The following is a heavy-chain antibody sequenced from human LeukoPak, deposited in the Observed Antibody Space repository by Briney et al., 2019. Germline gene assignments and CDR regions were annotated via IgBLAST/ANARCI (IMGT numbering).Heavy chain of an antibody. Sequence: GESLKISCKGSGYSFTSYWIGWVRQTPGKGLEWMGIIYPGDSDTRYSPSFQGQVTISADKSISTAYLQWSSLKASDTAMYYCARHRLAVAGTSYYYYGMDVWGQGTTVTVSS. J-gene: IGHJ6*02. V-gene: IGHV5-51*01. CDR2: IYPGDSDT. CDR3: ARHRLAVAGTSYYYYGMDV. D-gene: IGHD6-19*01. CDR1: GYSFTSYW.